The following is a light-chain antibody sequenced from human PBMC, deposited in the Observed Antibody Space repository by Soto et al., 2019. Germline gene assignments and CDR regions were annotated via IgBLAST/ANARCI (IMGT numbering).Light chain of an antibody. V-gene: IGKV3-20*01. J-gene: IGKJ2*01. CDR2: GAT. CDR3: QQYYRSAYS. Sequence: EIVLTQSPGTLSLSPGERATLSCRASQIISSSYLAWYQQRPGQAPRLLVYGATSRAPGIPDRFIGGGSGTDFTLIVSRLEPEDFAVYYCQQYYRSAYSFGQGTKVEIK. CDR1: QIISSSY.